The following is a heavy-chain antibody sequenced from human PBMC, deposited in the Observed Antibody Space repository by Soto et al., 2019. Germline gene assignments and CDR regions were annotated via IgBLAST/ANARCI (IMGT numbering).Heavy chain of an antibody. CDR2: IYYSGST. J-gene: IGHJ6*02. Sequence: SETLSVTCTVSGGSVISGSYYWIWIRQPPGKGLEWIGDIYYSGSTNYNPSLKSRVTISVDTSKNQFSLKLSSVTAADTAVYYCASDEYSSSWEVDYYYGMDVWGQGTTVTVSS. CDR3: ASDEYSSSWEVDYYYGMDV. CDR1: GGSVISGSYY. D-gene: IGHD6-6*01. V-gene: IGHV4-61*01.